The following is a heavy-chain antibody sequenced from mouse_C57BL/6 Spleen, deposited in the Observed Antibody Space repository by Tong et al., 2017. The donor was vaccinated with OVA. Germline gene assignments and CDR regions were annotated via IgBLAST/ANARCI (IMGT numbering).Heavy chain of an antibody. J-gene: IGHJ3*01. CDR3: ATHYYGYAWFAY. D-gene: IGHD1-2*01. CDR1: GYTFTSYY. Sequence: VQLQQSGPELVKPGASVKMSCKASGYTFTSYYIHWVKQRPGQGLEWIGWIYPGDGSTKYNEKFKGKTTLTADKSSSTAYMLLSSLTSEDSAIYFCATHYYGYAWFAYWGQGTLVTVSA. V-gene: IGHV1S56*01. CDR2: IYPGDGST.